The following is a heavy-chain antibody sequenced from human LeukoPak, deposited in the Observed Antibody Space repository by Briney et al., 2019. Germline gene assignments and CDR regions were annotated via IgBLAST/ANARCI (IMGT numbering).Heavy chain of an antibody. CDR3: ARHSRRCSSTTCYTGAFDI. D-gene: IGHD2-2*02. Sequence: PSETLSLTCTISGYSITSGYYWGWIRQPPGKGLECIGSVYHSGDTYYNPSLKSRVTISVDTSENQFSLKLTSVTAADTPLYFCARHSRRCSSTTCYTGAFDIWGPGTVVTVSS. J-gene: IGHJ3*02. CDR2: VYHSGDT. V-gene: IGHV4-38-2*02. CDR1: GYSITSGYY.